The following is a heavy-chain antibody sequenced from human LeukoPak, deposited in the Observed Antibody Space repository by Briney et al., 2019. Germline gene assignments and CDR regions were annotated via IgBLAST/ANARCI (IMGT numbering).Heavy chain of an antibody. D-gene: IGHD6-13*01. V-gene: IGHV3-30-3*01. CDR2: ISYDGSNK. CDR3: ARDGSSWYSPHFFDY. Sequence: GGSLRLSCAASGFTLSSYAMYWVRQAPGKGLEWVAVISYDGSNKYYADSVKGRFTISRDNSKNTLYLQMNSLRAEDTAVYYCARDGSSWYSPHFFDYWGQGTLVTVSS. CDR1: GFTLSSYA. J-gene: IGHJ4*02.